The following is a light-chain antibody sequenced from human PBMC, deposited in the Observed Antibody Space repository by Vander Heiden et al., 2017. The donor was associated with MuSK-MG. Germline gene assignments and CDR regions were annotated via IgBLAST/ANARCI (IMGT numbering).Light chain of an antibody. CDR2: KAS. Sequence: DIQMTQSPSTLSASVGDRVTITCRASQSISSWLAWYQQKPGKAPKLLIYKASSLESGVPSRFSGSGSGTEFTLTISSLQPDDLATYYCQQDNSYLRTFGQGTKVEIK. V-gene: IGKV1-5*03. CDR3: QQDNSYLRT. CDR1: QSISSW. J-gene: IGKJ1*01.